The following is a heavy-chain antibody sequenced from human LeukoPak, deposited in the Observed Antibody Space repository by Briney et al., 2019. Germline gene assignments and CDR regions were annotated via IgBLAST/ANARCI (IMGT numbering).Heavy chain of an antibody. CDR3: ANGRYCSGGSCYSYFDY. V-gene: IGHV3-23*01. D-gene: IGHD2-15*01. CDR2: ISGSGGST. J-gene: IGHJ4*02. Sequence: GGSLRLSCAASGFTFSSYAMSWVRQAPGKGLEWVSAISGSGGSTYYADSVKGRFTIPRDNSKNTLYLQMNSLRAEDTAVYYCANGRYCSGGSCYSYFDYWGQGTLVTVSS. CDR1: GFTFSSYA.